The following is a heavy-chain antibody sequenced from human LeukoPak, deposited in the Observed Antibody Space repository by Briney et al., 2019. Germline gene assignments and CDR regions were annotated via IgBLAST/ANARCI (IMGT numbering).Heavy chain of an antibody. J-gene: IGHJ4*02. D-gene: IGHD6-13*01. Sequence: GGSLRLSCAASGFTFSDYSMNWVRQAPGKGLEWVSYISSTGSTIYNADSVKGRFTISRDNAKNSLYLQMNSQRDEDTAVYYCARGWYEKGGYWGQGTLVTVSS. V-gene: IGHV3-48*02. CDR3: ARGWYEKGGY. CDR2: ISSTGSTI. CDR1: GFTFSDYS.